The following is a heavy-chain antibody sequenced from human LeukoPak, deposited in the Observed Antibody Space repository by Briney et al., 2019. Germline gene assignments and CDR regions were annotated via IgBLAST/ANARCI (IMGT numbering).Heavy chain of an antibody. D-gene: IGHD2-15*01. V-gene: IGHV3-23*01. CDR3: VRVGYCSGGGCQGRDWFDP. CDR1: GFTFSSYA. Sequence: PGGSLRLSCAASGFTFSSYAMSWVRQAPGKGLEWVAGISGSGGSTYYADSVKGRFTISRDNSKNTLYLQMNSLRVEDTAVYYCVRVGYCSGGGCQGRDWFDPWGQGTLVTVSS. CDR2: ISGSGGST. J-gene: IGHJ5*02.